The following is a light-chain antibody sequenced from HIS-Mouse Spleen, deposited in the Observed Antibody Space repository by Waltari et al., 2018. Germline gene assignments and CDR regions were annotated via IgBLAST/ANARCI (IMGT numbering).Light chain of an antibody. CDR1: QGISSW. Sequence: DIQMTQSPSSVSASVGDRVTITCRASQGISSWLAWYPQKPGKAPKLLIYAASSLQSGVPSRFSGSGSGTDFTLTISRLQPEDFATYYCQQANSFPSFTLFTFGPGTKVDIK. J-gene: IGKJ3*01. V-gene: IGKV1-12*02. CDR2: AAS. CDR3: QQANSFPSFTLFT.